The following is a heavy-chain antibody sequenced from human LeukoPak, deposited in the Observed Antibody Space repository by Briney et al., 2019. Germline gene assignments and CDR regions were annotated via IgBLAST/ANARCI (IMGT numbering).Heavy chain of an antibody. Sequence: PSETLSLTCAVSGGSITFYSWTWVRQPAGKGLEWIGRFYTNGSTNYNPSLKSRLTMSVDTSKNQFSLKLTSVTAADTAVYYCARVWSYGFDLWGQGTLVTVSS. CDR2: FYTNGST. J-gene: IGHJ4*02. D-gene: IGHD1-26*01. CDR3: ARVWSYGFDL. CDR1: GGSITFYS. V-gene: IGHV4-4*07.